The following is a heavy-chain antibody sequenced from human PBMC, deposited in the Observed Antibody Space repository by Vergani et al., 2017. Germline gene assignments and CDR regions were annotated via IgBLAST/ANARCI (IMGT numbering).Heavy chain of an antibody. J-gene: IGHJ4*02. CDR1: GFTFSSYG. CDR2: ISYDASNK. V-gene: IGHV3-30*18. D-gene: IGHD6-13*01. Sequence: QVQLVESGGGVVQPGRSLRLSCAASGFTFSSYGMHWVRQAPGKGLEWVAVISYDASNKYYADSVKGRFTLSRDNSQNTLYLQMNSLRAEATAVYYYAEPTTTMAAAGTLDYWGQGTLVTVSS. CDR3: AEPTTTMAAAGTLDY.